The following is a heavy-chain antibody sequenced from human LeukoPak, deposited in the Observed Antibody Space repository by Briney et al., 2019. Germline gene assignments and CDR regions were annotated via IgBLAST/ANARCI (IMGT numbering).Heavy chain of an antibody. CDR3: ARQGAPTAIVDNYYMDV. Sequence: SETLSLTCAVHGGSFSGYYWSWIRQPPGKGLEWIGVINHGGSTNYNPSPRSRVTLSLDTTKKQFSLTHRSVTAAGTAVYYFARQGAPTAIVDNYYMDVWGKGTTVTLSS. CDR1: GGSFSGYY. V-gene: IGHV4-34*01. J-gene: IGHJ6*03. CDR2: INHGGST. D-gene: IGHD5-18*01.